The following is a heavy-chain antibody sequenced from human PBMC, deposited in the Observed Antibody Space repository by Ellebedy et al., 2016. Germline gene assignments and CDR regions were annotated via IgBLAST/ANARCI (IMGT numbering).Heavy chain of an antibody. J-gene: IGHJ6*02. Sequence: GGSLRLSCTASGSSFSSYVMHRARPAPGTWLQRVADISVNGTKTIYIDSVKGRFTSSRDNPTNTLYLQMHSLTVDDTGVYFCAKQRSGWDSDYYSSFDVWGQGTTVTVSS. V-gene: IGHV3-30*18. D-gene: IGHD2-21*01. CDR1: GSSFSSYV. CDR3: AKQRSGWDSDYYSSFDV. CDR2: ISVNGTKT.